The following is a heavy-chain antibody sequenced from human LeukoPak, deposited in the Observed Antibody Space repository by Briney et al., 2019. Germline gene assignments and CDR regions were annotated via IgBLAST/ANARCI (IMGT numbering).Heavy chain of an antibody. Sequence: GRSLRLSCAASGFTFDDYAMHWVRQAPGKGLEWVSGISWDSGSIGYADSVKGRFTISRDNPKNSLYLQMNSLRPEDTALYYCAKDSSSSWYRDFDYWGQGTLVTVSS. CDR1: GFTFDDYA. J-gene: IGHJ4*02. CDR2: ISWDSGSI. CDR3: AKDSSSSWYRDFDY. V-gene: IGHV3-9*01. D-gene: IGHD6-13*01.